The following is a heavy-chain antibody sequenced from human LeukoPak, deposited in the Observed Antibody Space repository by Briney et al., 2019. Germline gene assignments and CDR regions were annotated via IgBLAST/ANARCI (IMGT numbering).Heavy chain of an antibody. Sequence: GGSLRLSCAASGFTFSSYAMSWVRQAPGKGLEWVSAISGSGGGAYYADSVKGRSTISRDNSKNTLYLQMNSLRAEDTAVYYCAKAVRGSSWPIYFDYWGQGTLVTVSS. J-gene: IGHJ4*02. CDR3: AKAVRGSSWPIYFDY. D-gene: IGHD6-13*01. V-gene: IGHV3-23*01. CDR1: GFTFSSYA. CDR2: ISGSGGGA.